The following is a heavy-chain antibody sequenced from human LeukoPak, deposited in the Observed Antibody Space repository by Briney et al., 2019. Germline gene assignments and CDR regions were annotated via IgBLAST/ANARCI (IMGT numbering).Heavy chain of an antibody. Sequence: GGSLRLSCAASGFTFSSYSMNWVRQAPGKGLEWVSSISSSSSYIYYADSVKGRFTISRDNAKNSLYLQMDSLRAEDTAVYYCARADWDTAMIDYWGQGTLVTVSS. J-gene: IGHJ4*02. CDR3: ARADWDTAMIDY. V-gene: IGHV3-21*01. CDR2: ISSSSSYI. D-gene: IGHD5-18*01. CDR1: GFTFSSYS.